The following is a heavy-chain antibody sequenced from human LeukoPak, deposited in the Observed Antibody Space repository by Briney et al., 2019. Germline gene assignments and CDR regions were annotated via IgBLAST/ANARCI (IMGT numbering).Heavy chain of an antibody. CDR3: AKAKRSSGYSLFDY. CDR1: GFTFDDYA. CDR2: ISWNSGSI. J-gene: IGHJ4*02. D-gene: IGHD3-22*01. Sequence: PGGSLRLSCAASGFTFDDYAMHWVRQAPGKGLEWVSGISWNSGSIGYADSVKGRFTISRDNAKNSLYLQMNSLRAEDTALYYCAKAKRSSGYSLFDYWGQGTLVTVSS. V-gene: IGHV3-9*01.